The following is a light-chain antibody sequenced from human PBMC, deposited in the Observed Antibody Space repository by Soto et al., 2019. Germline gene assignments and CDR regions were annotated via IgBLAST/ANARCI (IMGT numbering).Light chain of an antibody. Sequence: QPVLTQPPSASGTPGQSVTISCSGSTSNIGSNTVNWYQQLPGTAPKLLVYSNDQRPSGVPDRFSASKSGTSAFLAISGLQSEDEADYDCAVWDDSLNAWVFGGGTKLTLL. CDR2: SND. V-gene: IGLV1-44*01. CDR1: TSNIGSNT. CDR3: AVWDDSLNAWV. J-gene: IGLJ3*02.